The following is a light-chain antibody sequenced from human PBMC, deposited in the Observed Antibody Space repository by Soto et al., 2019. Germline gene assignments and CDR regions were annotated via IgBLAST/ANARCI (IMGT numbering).Light chain of an antibody. V-gene: IGKV4-1*01. J-gene: IGKJ4*01. CDR1: QSVLYSSANKNY. CDR2: WAS. Sequence: DIVMTQSPDSLAVTLGERATINCKSSQSVLYSSANKNYLTWYQQKPGQPPKLLIYWASTRESGVPDRFSDSGSGTDFTLTISSLQAEDVAIYYCQQYYSIPLTFGGGTKVEIK. CDR3: QQYYSIPLT.